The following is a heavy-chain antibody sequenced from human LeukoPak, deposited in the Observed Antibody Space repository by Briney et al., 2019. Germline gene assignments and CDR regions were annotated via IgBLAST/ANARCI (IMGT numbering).Heavy chain of an antibody. J-gene: IGHJ3*02. CDR2: IYYSGST. D-gene: IGHD3-3*02. V-gene: IGHV4-59*01. CDR3: ARDFSRRDAFDI. CDR1: GGSISSYY. Sequence: SETLSLTCTVSGGSISSYYWSWIRQPPGKGLEWIGYIYYSGSTNYNPSLKSRVTISVDTSKNQFSLKLSSVTAADTAVYYCARDFSRRDAFDIWGQGTMVTVSS.